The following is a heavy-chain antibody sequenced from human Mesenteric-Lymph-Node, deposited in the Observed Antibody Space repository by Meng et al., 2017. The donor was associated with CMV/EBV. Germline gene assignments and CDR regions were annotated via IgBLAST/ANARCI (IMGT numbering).Heavy chain of an antibody. CDR2: ITHSGST. V-gene: IGHV4-34*01. Sequence: YGESFSDYFWSWFRQPPGKGLEWIGEITHSGSTSYYPSLKNRVTISVDTSKNQFSLKVNPVTAADTAVYYCARGPLYGSDTSCAEYWGQGTLVTVSS. D-gene: IGHD6-19*01. J-gene: IGHJ4*02. CDR3: ARGPLYGSDTSCAEY. CDR1: GESFSDYF.